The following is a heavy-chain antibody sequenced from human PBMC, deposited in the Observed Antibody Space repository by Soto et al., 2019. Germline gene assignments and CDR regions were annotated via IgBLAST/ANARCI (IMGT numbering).Heavy chain of an antibody. CDR1: GYTFNYYG. CDR2: ISAHNGDT. J-gene: IGHJ4*02. CDR3: ARDWSRYFDSSCLMWFY. V-gene: IGHV1-18*04. Sequence: QIQLAQSGAEMKRPGASVRVSCEASGYTFNYYGISWVRQAPGQGLEWVGWISAHNGDTKYAQNLQGRLTLTTDTSTSTAYMELTSLTSDDTAVYYCARDWSRYFDSSCLMWFYWGQGTLVTVSS. D-gene: IGHD3-9*01.